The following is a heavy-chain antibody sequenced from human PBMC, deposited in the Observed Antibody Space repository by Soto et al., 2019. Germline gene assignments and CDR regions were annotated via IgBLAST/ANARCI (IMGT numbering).Heavy chain of an antibody. Sequence: EVQLVESGGGLVQPGGSLKLSCATSGFTFSDYAIHWVRQASGEGLEWVGRIKNKAENYATEYAASVKDRFTISRDDSKNTAYLQMNSLRTEDPAVYYCTRLAFGSSWYGFDYWGQGTLITVSS. CDR1: GFTFSDYA. CDR3: TRLAFGSSWYGFDY. CDR2: IKNKAENYAT. J-gene: IGHJ4*02. V-gene: IGHV3-73*02. D-gene: IGHD6-13*01.